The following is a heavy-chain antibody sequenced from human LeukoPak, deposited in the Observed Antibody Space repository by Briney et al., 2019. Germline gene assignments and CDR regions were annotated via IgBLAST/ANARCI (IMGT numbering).Heavy chain of an antibody. J-gene: IGHJ3*02. D-gene: IGHD3-3*01. V-gene: IGHV1-2*06. Sequence: ASVKVSCKASGYTFTGYYMHWVRQAPGQGLEWMGRINPNSGGTNYAQKFQGRVTMTRDTSISTAYMELSGLRSDDTAVYYCASAIYDFWSWAFDIWGQGTMVTVSS. CDR3: ASAIYDFWSWAFDI. CDR1: GYTFTGYY. CDR2: INPNSGGT.